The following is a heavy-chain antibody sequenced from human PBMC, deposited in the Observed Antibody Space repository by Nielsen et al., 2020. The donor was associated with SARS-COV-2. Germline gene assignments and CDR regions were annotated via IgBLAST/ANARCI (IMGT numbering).Heavy chain of an antibody. D-gene: IGHD6-6*01. CDR3: ARLIGYSTSSDY. V-gene: IGHV4-61*01. CDR1: GGSVRSGQYY. J-gene: IGHJ4*02. CDR2: IYYSGST. Sequence: SETLSLTCTVSGGSVRSGQYYWSWIRQPPGKALEWIAYIYYSGSTNYNPSLKSRVTISMDNSRNQFSLRLNSVTAADTAFYFCARLIGYSTSSDYWGQGILVTVSS.